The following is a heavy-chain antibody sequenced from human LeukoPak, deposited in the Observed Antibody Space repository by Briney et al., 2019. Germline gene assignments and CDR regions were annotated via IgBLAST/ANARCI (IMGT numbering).Heavy chain of an antibody. CDR3: ARGGPTVTSLDY. CDR1: GGSFSGYY. Sequence: KPSETLSLTCAVYGGSFSGYYWSWIRQPPGKGLEWIGEINHSGSTNYNPSLKSRVTMSVDTSKNQFSLKLSSVTAADTAVYYCARGGPTVTSLDYWGQGTLVTVSS. J-gene: IGHJ4*02. D-gene: IGHD4-11*01. V-gene: IGHV4-34*01. CDR2: INHSGST.